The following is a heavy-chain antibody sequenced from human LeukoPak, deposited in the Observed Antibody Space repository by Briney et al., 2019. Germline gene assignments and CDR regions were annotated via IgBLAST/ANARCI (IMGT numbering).Heavy chain of an antibody. V-gene: IGHV4-4*02. D-gene: IGHD6-19*01. Sequence: SETLSLTCAVSGGSISGSNWWSWVRQPPGKGLEWIGEIYHSGDTKYNPSLKSRVTISVDKSKNQFSLKLSSVTAADTAVYYCARKSIAVAGGFDYWGQGTLVTVSS. J-gene: IGHJ4*02. CDR2: IYHSGDT. CDR3: ARKSIAVAGGFDY. CDR1: GGSISGSNW.